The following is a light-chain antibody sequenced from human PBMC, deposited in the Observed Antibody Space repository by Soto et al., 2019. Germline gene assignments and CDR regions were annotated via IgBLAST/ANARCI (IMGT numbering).Light chain of an antibody. V-gene: IGKV1-33*01. CDR1: QDISNY. CDR2: AAS. J-gene: IGKJ3*01. Sequence: DIQMTQSPSSLSASVGDRVTITCQASQDISNYLNWYQQKPGKAPKLLIYAASNLETGVPSRFSGSGSGTDFTLTISCLQPEDIATYYCQQYANPIFTFGPGTTVEIK. CDR3: QQYANPIFT.